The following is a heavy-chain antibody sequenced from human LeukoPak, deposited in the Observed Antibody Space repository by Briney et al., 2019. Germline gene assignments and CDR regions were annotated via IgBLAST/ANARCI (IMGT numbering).Heavy chain of an antibody. J-gene: IGHJ4*02. Sequence: GGSLRSSVAAPGLTFSGYAISWFRKAPGKGLNWVPAISASGGSTYYADSVKGRFTISRDNSKNTLFLQMNSLRAEDTAVYYCAMDHSSGWPYCFPYWGQGTLVTVSS. V-gene: IGHV3-23*01. D-gene: IGHD6-19*01. CDR2: ISASGGST. CDR1: GLTFSGYA. CDR3: AMDHSSGWPYCFPY.